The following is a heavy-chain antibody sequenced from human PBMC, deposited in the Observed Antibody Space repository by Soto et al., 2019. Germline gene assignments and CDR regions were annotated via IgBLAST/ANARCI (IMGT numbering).Heavy chain of an antibody. J-gene: IGHJ4*02. CDR2: ISAYNGNT. V-gene: IGHV1-18*01. Sequence: ASVKVSWKGSGYTFTRYGISWGRQAPGQRLEWMGWISAYNGNTNYAQKLQGRVTMTTDTSTSTAYMELRSLRSDDTAVYYCAGYDSSGYYYAYWGQGTLVTVS. D-gene: IGHD3-22*01. CDR3: AGYDSSGYYYAY. CDR1: GYTFTRYG.